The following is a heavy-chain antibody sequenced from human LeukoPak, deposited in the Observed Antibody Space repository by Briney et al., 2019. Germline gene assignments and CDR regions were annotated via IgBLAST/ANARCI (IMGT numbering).Heavy chain of an antibody. J-gene: IGHJ3*02. V-gene: IGHV3-30-3*01. D-gene: IGHD5-12*01. CDR3: ARDPGGYDAFDI. CDR1: GFTFSSYA. CDR2: ISYDGSNK. Sequence: GSLRLSCAASGFTFSSYAMHWVRQAPGKGLEWVAVISYDGSNKYYADSVKGRFTISRDNSKNTLYLQMNSLRAEDTAVYYCARDPGGYDAFDIWGQGTMVTVSS.